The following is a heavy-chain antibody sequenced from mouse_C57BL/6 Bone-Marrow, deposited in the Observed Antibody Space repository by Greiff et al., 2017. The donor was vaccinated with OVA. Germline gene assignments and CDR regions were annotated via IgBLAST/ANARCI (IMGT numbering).Heavy chain of an antibody. V-gene: IGHV1-81*01. CDR2: IYPRSGNT. CDR3: ALPYGNYGGDAMDY. J-gene: IGHJ4*01. D-gene: IGHD2-1*01. CDR1: GYTFTSYG. Sequence: VKLVESGAELARPGASVKLSCKASGYTFTSYGISWVKQRTGQGLEWIGEIYPRSGNTYYNEKFKGKATLTADKSSSTAYMELRSLTSEDSAVYFCALPYGNYGGDAMDYWGQGTSVTVSS.